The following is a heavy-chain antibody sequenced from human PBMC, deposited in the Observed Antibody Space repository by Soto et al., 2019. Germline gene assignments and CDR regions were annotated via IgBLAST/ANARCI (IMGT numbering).Heavy chain of an antibody. CDR1: GFTLSDHY. D-gene: IGHD5-12*01. CDR3: TRSSGSGYYYFDY. V-gene: IGHV3-72*01. CDR2: TRNKANSYTT. J-gene: IGHJ4*02. Sequence: EVQLVESGGGFVQPGGSLRLSCAASGFTLSDHYMDWVRQAPGKGLEWVGRTRNKANSYTTEYAASVKGRFTISRDKSKNSVYLQMNSLQTEDTAMYYCTRSSGSGYYYFDYWGQGTLVTVSS.